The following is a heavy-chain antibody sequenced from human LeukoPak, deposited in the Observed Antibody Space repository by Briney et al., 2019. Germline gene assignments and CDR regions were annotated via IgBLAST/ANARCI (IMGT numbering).Heavy chain of an antibody. Sequence: GGSLRLSCAASGFTFSSYAMHWVRQAPGKGLEWVAVISYYGSNKYYADSVKGRFTISRDNSKNTLYLQMNSLRAEDTAVYYCASIAAAGSSFDYWGQGTLVTVSS. J-gene: IGHJ4*02. D-gene: IGHD6-13*01. V-gene: IGHV3-30*04. CDR1: GFTFSSYA. CDR3: ASIAAAGSSFDY. CDR2: ISYYGSNK.